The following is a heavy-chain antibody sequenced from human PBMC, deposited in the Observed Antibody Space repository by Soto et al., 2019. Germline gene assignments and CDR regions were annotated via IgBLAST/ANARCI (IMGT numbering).Heavy chain of an antibody. D-gene: IGHD1-1*01. V-gene: IGHV3-48*02. CDR2: ISSTSRSI. CDR3: TRGRTDYFDY. J-gene: IGHJ4*02. CDR1: GFIFSDYT. Sequence: LSLTCAASGFIFSDYTMIWVRQAPGKGLEWVSYISSTSRSIYYADSVKGRFTISRDNAKNSLYLQMNSLRDEDTAVYYCTRGRTDYFDYWGQGTLVTVSS.